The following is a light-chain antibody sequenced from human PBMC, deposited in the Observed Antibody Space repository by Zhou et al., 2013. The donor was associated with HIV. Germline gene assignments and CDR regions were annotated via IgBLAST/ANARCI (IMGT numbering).Light chain of an antibody. J-gene: IGKJ1*01. CDR1: QSISIH. CDR3: QQYSAYSWT. Sequence: IVMTQSPAALSVSPGERVTLSCRASQSISIHLAWYQQKFGQAPRLLIHETSFRATGVPGRFSGSGSETDFTLTISSLQPDDFATYYCQQYSAYSWTFGQGTSVELK. V-gene: IGKV3D-15*01. CDR2: ETS.